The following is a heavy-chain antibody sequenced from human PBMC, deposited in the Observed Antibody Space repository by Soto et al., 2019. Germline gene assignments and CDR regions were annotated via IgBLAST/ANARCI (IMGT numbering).Heavy chain of an antibody. CDR1: GGSISSGGYY. Sequence: QVQLQESGPGLVKPSQTLSLTCTVSGGSISSGGYYWSWIRQHPGKGLEWIGYIYYSGSTYYNPSLERRVPMSVDTSKNQFSRKLSAVAAADTAVFYCAGAGGWFDPWGQGTLVTVSS. CDR3: AGAGGWFDP. V-gene: IGHV4-31*03. CDR2: IYYSGST. J-gene: IGHJ5*02. D-gene: IGHD3-16*01.